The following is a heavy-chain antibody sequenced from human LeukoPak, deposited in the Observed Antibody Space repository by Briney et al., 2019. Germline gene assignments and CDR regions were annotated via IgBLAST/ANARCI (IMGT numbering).Heavy chain of an antibody. D-gene: IGHD5/OR15-5a*01. CDR1: GFTFSSYA. V-gene: IGHV3-23*01. Sequence: GGSLRLSCAASGFTFSSYAMSWVRQAPGKGLEWVSAISGSGGSTYYADSVKGRFTISRDNSKNTLYLQMNSLRAEDTAVYYCARVARAIYDPLYYFDYWGQGTLVTVSS. CDR3: ARVARAIYDPLYYFDY. J-gene: IGHJ4*02. CDR2: ISGSGGST.